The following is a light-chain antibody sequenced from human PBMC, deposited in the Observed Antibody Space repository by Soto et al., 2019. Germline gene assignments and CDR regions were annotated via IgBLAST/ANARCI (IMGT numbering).Light chain of an antibody. CDR2: GAS. V-gene: IGKV3-20*01. Sequence: EIVLTQSPGTLSLSPGERATHSCRASQSVSSSYLAWYQQKPGQAPRLLIYGASSRATGIPDRFSGSGSGTDFTLTISRLEPEDFAVYYCQQYGSSRKFGQGTKVDIK. J-gene: IGKJ1*01. CDR3: QQYGSSRK. CDR1: QSVSSSY.